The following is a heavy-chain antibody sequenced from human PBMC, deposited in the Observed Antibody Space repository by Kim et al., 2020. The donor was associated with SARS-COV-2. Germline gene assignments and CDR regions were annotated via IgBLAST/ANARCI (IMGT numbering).Heavy chain of an antibody. Sequence: DGSRKYYMDSVKGRFTISRDTTNNPVYLQMTSLRAEDTAVYYCVRVSSPKWGQGPLVTVSS. CDR2: DGSRK. J-gene: IGHJ4*02. CDR3: VRVSSPK. V-gene: IGHV3-7*03. D-gene: IGHD2-2*01.